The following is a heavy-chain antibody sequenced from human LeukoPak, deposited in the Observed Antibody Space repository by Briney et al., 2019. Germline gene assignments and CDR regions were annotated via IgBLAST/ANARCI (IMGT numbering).Heavy chain of an antibody. D-gene: IGHD3-22*01. CDR1: GGSISRDY. Sequence: SETLSLTCTVSGGSISRDYWSWIRQPPGKGLEWIGYIYYTGSTNYNPSLKSRVTISVDTSKNQFSLKLSSVTAADTAVYYCAASSGYYFRDAFDIWGQGTMVTVSS. V-gene: IGHV4-59*01. J-gene: IGHJ3*02. CDR2: IYYTGST. CDR3: AASSGYYFRDAFDI.